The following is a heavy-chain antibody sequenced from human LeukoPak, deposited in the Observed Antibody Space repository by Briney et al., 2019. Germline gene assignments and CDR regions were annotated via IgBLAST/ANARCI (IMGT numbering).Heavy chain of an antibody. D-gene: IGHD6-13*01. CDR1: GFTFSSYS. CDR3: ARDHSSSWYVDY. V-gene: IGHV3-21*01. J-gene: IGHJ4*02. Sequence: GGSLRLSCAPSGFTFSSYSMNWVRQAPGKGLEWVSSISSSSSYIYYADSVKGRFTISRDNAKNSLYLQMNSLRAEDTAVYYCARDHSSSWYVDYWGQGTLVTVSS. CDR2: ISSSSSYI.